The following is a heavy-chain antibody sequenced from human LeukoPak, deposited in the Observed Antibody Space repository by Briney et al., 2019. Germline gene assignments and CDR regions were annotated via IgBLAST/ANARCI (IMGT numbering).Heavy chain of an antibody. J-gene: IGHJ4*02. Sequence: KPSGTLSLTCTVSGGSISSYYWTWIRQPPGKGLEWIGEIYHSGNANYNPSLESRVTMSVDKSRNQFSLRLSSVTAADTAVYYCARLWSGSFYFDSWGQGTLVTVSS. CDR1: GGSISSYY. D-gene: IGHD1-26*01. CDR2: IYHSGNA. V-gene: IGHV4-59*12. CDR3: ARLWSGSFYFDS.